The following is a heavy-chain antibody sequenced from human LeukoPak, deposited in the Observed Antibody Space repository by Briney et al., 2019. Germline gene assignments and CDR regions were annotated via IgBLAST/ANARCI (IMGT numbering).Heavy chain of an antibody. V-gene: IGHV1-69*05. J-gene: IGHJ4*02. CDR1: GGTFSSYA. CDR2: IIPIFGTA. D-gene: IGHD1-7*01. CDR3: ARKEKLNDY. Sequence: ASVKVSCKASGGTFSSYAINWVRQAPGQGLEWMGGIIPIFGTANYAQRFQGRVTITTDESTSTAYMKLSSLRSDDTAVYYCARKEKLNDYWGQGTLVTVSS.